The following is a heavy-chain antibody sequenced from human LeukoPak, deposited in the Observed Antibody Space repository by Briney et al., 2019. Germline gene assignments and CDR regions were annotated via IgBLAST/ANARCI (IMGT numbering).Heavy chain of an antibody. CDR1: GFTFSSYA. V-gene: IGHV3-23*01. J-gene: IGHJ4*02. D-gene: IGHD6-13*01. CDR3: AKDSSSSWYHKYFDY. CDR2: ISGSGGST. Sequence: GGSLRLSCAASGFTFSSYAMSWVRQAPGKGLEWVSAISGSGGSTYYADSVKGRFTISRDNSRNTLYLQMNSLRAEDTAVYYCAKDSSSSWYHKYFDYWGQGTLVTVSS.